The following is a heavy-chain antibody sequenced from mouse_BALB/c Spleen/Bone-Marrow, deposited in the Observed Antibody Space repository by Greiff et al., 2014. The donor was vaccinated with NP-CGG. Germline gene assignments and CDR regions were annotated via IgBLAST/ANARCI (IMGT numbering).Heavy chain of an antibody. CDR3: TRLPH. CDR2: INPSNGGT. J-gene: IGHJ4*01. V-gene: IGHV1S81*02. CDR1: GYTFTSYY. D-gene: IGHD5-1*01. Sequence: VKLMESGAELVKPGASVKLSCKASGYTFTSYYMYWVKQRPGQGLEWIGEINPSNGGTNFNEKFKSRATLIVDKSSSTAYMQLSSLTSEDSAVYYCTRLPHWGQGTSVTVSS.